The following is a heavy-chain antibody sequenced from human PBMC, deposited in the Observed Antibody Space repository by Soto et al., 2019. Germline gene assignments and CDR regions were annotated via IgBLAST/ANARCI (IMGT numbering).Heavy chain of an antibody. CDR2: FDPEDGET. CDR1: GYTLTELS. J-gene: IGHJ6*02. Sequence: ASVKVSRKVSGYTLTELSMHWVRQAPGKGLEWMGGFDPEDGETIYAQKFQGRVTMTEDTSTDTAYMELSSLRSEDTAVYYCATGQPAEYYYQLSAPCYGMDFWGQGTTVTVSS. V-gene: IGHV1-24*01. CDR3: ATGQPAEYYYQLSAPCYGMDF. D-gene: IGHD3-10*01.